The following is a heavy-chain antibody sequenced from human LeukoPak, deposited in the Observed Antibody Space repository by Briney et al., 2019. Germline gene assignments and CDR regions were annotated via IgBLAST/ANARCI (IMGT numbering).Heavy chain of an antibody. CDR3: ARDRRVLRFLEWLSPFDP. Sequence: KPGESLRLSCAASGFTFTSYYMHWVRQAPGQGLEWMGIINPSGGSTSYAQKFQGRVTMTRDTSTSTVYMELSSLRSEDTAVYYCARDRRVLRFLEWLSPFDPWGQGTLVTVSS. CDR1: GFTFTSYY. CDR2: INPSGGST. J-gene: IGHJ5*02. V-gene: IGHV1-46*01. D-gene: IGHD3-3*01.